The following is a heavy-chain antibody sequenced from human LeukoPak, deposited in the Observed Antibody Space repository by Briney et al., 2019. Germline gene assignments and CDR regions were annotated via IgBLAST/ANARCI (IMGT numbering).Heavy chain of an antibody. CDR1: GGSFSGYY. Sequence: PSETLSLTCAVYGGSFSGYYWSLIRQPPGKGLEGIGEINHSGSLNYNPSLKSRVTISVDTSKNQFSLRLSSVTAADTAVYYCARGFPSDRTGHWDPRSVRRTFDIWGQGTMVTVSS. D-gene: IGHD3-9*01. V-gene: IGHV4-34*01. CDR3: ARGFPSDRTGHWDPRSVRRTFDI. J-gene: IGHJ3*02. CDR2: INHSGSL.